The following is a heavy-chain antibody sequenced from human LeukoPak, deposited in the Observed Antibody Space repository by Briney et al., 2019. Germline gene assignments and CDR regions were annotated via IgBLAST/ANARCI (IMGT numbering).Heavy chain of an antibody. V-gene: IGHV4-61*02. J-gene: IGHJ6*03. CDR1: GGSVSSTNYY. Sequence: PSETLSLTCTVSGGSVSSTNYYWSWIRQPAGKGLEWIGRIYASGRTTYNPSLESRVTFSIDTSKNQFSLKLNSVTAADTAVYYCVRGYCGDDCYRYYYYYYTDVWGKGTTVTVSS. CDR3: VRGYCGDDCYRYYYYYYTDV. CDR2: IYASGRT. D-gene: IGHD2-21*02.